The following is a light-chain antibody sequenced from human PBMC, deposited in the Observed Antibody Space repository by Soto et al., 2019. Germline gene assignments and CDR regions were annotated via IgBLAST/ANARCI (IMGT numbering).Light chain of an antibody. Sequence: IQMTQSPSSLSASVGNIFTITCWASQYISTYLNWYRQKSGKAPEVLIYSAPTLQSGVPSRFSGRGSGTHFPPTLIGLKYEDFATYDRQQRYTTTRTFGAGTKVDIK. CDR2: SAP. CDR3: QQRYTTTRT. J-gene: IGKJ4*02. V-gene: IGKV1-39*01. CDR1: QYISTY.